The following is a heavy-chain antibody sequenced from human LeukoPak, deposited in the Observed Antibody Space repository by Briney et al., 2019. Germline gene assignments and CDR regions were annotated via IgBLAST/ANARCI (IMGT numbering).Heavy chain of an antibody. D-gene: IGHD1-7*01. CDR1: GGSFSGYY. CDR2: INHSGST. V-gene: IGHV4-34*01. CDR3: ARGRYGTRRGYFDY. J-gene: IGHJ4*02. Sequence: SETLSLTCAVYGGSFSGYYWSWIRQPPGKGLEWIGEINHSGSTNYNPSLKSRVTISVDTSKNQFSLKLSSVTAADTAVYYCARGRYGTRRGYFDYWGQGTLVTVSS.